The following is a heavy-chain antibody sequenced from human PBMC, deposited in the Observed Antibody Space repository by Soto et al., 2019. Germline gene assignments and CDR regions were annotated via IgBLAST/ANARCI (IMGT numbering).Heavy chain of an antibody. CDR2: IYYSGST. CDR1: RGSISSDD. CDR3: ARLGNCISEYGKQYYYYMDV. Sequence: PGTVSITCTVSRGSISSDDWTWIRQPPGKGLEWIGYIYYSGSTNYNPSLKSRVTISVGTSKNQFSLTLSSVTAADTPVYHPARLGNCISEYGKQYYYYMDVWGQGPSVPVS. J-gene: IGHJ6*03. D-gene: IGHD2-21*01. V-gene: IGHV4-59*08.